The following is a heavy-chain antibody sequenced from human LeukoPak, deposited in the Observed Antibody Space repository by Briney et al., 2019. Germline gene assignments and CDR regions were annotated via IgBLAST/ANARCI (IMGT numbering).Heavy chain of an antibody. Sequence: GGSLSLSCAASGFTFSSYAMSWFRQAPGKGLEWVSAISGSGGSTYYADSVKGRFTISRDNSKNTLYLQMNSLRAEDTAVYYCAKEGVKYCSSTSCPVDYWGQGTLVTVSS. CDR2: ISGSGGST. D-gene: IGHD2-2*01. V-gene: IGHV3-23*01. J-gene: IGHJ4*02. CDR1: GFTFSSYA. CDR3: AKEGVKYCSSTSCPVDY.